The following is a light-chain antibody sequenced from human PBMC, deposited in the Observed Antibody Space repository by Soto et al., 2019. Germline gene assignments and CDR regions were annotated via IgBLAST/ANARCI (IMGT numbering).Light chain of an antibody. CDR2: AAS. V-gene: IGKV1-27*01. J-gene: IGKJ4*01. CDR3: QKYNSAPLT. CDR1: QGISNY. Sequence: DMQMTQSPSSLSASVGDRVTISCRASQGISNYLAWYQQKPGKVPTLLIYAASTLKFGVPSRFSGSGSGTDFTLTISSLQPEDVATYYCQKYNSAPLTFGGGTNVDIK.